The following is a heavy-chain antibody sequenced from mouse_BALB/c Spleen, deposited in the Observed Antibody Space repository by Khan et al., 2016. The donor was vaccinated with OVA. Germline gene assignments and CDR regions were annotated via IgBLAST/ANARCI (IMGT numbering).Heavy chain of an antibody. CDR2: IDPENGDT. J-gene: IGHJ3*01. Sequence: MQLEESGAELVRPGALVKLSCKASGFNIKDYYMNWVKQRPEQGLEWIGWIDPENGDTMFDPKFQGKANITADTSSNTAYLQLNSLTSEDTAVYYCARRGYGNYWFAYWGQGTLVTVSA. D-gene: IGHD2-1*01. CDR1: GFNIKDYY. V-gene: IGHV14-1*02. CDR3: ARRGYGNYWFAY.